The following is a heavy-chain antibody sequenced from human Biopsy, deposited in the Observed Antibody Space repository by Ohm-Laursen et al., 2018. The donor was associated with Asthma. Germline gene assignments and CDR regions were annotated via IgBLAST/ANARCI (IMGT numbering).Heavy chain of an antibody. CDR1: GVSISSDY. D-gene: IGHD2-21*02. J-gene: IGHJ4*02. Sequence: GTLSLTCTVSGVSISSDYWSWIRQPPGKGLEWIGHIYYSGSTNYQPSLKSRVTISVDTSKNQFSLKLRSVTAADADVYYCARGISRVTGLFDHFDSWGQGTLVTVSS. V-gene: IGHV4-59*01. CDR3: ARGISRVTGLFDHFDS. CDR2: IYYSGST.